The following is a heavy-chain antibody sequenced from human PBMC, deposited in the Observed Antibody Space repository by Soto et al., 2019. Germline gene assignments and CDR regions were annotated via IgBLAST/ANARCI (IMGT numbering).Heavy chain of an antibody. CDR2: INHSGST. J-gene: IGHJ1*01. CDR1: GGSFRGYY. Sequence: QVQLQQWGAGLLKPSETLSLTCAVYGGSFRGYYWSWIRQPPGKGLEWIGEINHSGSTNYNPSLKSRVTISVDTSKNQFSLQLNSMTAADTAVYYCARGEGGFQYWGQGTLVTVSS. CDR3: ARGEGGFQY. V-gene: IGHV4-34*01.